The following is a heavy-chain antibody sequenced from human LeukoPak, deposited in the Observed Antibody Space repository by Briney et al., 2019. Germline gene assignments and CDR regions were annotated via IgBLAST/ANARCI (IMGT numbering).Heavy chain of an antibody. CDR3: ARGPGTKLLWFGEDYYYYYYMDV. V-gene: IGHV1-2*02. J-gene: IGHJ6*03. CDR2: INPNSGGT. Sequence: ASVKVSCKASGYTFTGYYMHWVRQAPGQGLEWMGWINPNSGGTNYAQKFQGRVTMTRDTSISTAYMELSRLRSDDTAVYYCARGPGTKLLWFGEDYYYYYYMDVWGKGTTVTISS. D-gene: IGHD3-10*01. CDR1: GYTFTGYY.